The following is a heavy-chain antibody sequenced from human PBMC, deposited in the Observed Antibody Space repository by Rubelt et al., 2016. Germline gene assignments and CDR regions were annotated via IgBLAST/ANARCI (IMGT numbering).Heavy chain of an antibody. CDR2: IYYSGST. Sequence: QLQLQESGPGLVKPSETLSLTCTVSGGSISSSSYYWGWIRQPPGKGLEWIGSIYYSGSTYYNPSLKSRGTVTVDPSKNQCSLKRSSWTAADTAVYYCARLSSGWYYFDYWGQGTLVTVSS. D-gene: IGHD6-19*01. CDR3: ARLSSGWYYFDY. V-gene: IGHV4-39*01. CDR1: GGSISSSSYY. J-gene: IGHJ4*02.